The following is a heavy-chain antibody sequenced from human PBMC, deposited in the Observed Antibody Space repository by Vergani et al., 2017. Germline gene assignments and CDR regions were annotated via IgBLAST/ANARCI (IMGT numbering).Heavy chain of an antibody. CDR1: GGSISDYY. V-gene: IGHV4-59*01. Sequence: QVQLQESGPGLVKSSETLSLTCTVSGGSISDYYWNWLRQPPGEGLGWIGYIYKSGSSTYNPSLKGRVTISADTSTNQFSLKLTSGTAADTALYYCARDRGYSTGWYSAFDIWGQGTMVTVSS. CDR3: ARDRGYSTGWYSAFDI. CDR2: IYKSGSS. J-gene: IGHJ3*02. D-gene: IGHD6-19*01.